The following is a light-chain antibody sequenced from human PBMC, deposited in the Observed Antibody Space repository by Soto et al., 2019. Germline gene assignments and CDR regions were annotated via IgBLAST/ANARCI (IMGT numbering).Light chain of an antibody. CDR3: CSYAGRNSWV. V-gene: IGLV2-23*01. J-gene: IGLJ3*02. CDR2: EDT. CDR1: SGDIGSYNL. Sequence: QSALTQPASVSGSPGQSITISCTGTSGDIGSYNLLFWYQRHAGKAPKLMIYEDTKRPSGVSDRFSASKSGTTASLTISGLEAEDEADYYCCSYAGRNSWVFGGGTKLTVL.